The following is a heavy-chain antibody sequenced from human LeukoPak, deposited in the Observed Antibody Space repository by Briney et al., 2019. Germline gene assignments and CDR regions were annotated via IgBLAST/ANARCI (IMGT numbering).Heavy chain of an antibody. CDR3: ARDRSSSGSPLGPPTYYYGMDV. J-gene: IGHJ6*02. Sequence: PSGTLSLTCTVSGGSISSYYWSWIRQLPGKGLEWIGYIYYSGSTNYNPSLKSRVTISVDTSKNQFSLKLSSVTAADTAVYYCARDRSSSGSPLGPPTYYYGMDVWGQGTTVTVSS. V-gene: IGHV4-59*01. D-gene: IGHD6-19*01. CDR1: GGSISSYY. CDR2: IYYSGST.